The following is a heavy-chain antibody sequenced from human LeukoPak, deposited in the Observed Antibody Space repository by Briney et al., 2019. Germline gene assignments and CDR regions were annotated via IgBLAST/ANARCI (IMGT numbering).Heavy chain of an antibody. CDR1: GFTFSTYN. J-gene: IGHJ4*02. CDR3: ASPSIYSNLIDY. CDR2: INSDGSST. Sequence: GGSLRLSCAASGFTFSTYNMNWVRQAPGKGLVWVSRINSDGSSTSYADSVKGRFTISRDNAKNTLYLQMNSLRAEDTAVYYCASPSIYSNLIDYWGQGTLVTVSS. V-gene: IGHV3-74*01. D-gene: IGHD4-11*01.